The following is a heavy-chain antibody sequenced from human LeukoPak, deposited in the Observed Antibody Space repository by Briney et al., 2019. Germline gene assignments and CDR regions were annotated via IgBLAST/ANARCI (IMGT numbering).Heavy chain of an antibody. D-gene: IGHD3-9*01. J-gene: IGHJ3*02. CDR2: IFHSGTT. V-gene: IGHV4-38-2*02. CDR1: GFTFSSYS. Sequence: PGGSLRLSCAASGFTFSSYSMNWVRQPPGKGLEWIGGIFHSGTTYYNPSLKSRVTMSVDTSKNQFSLKLSSVTAADTAVYYCARDARSFESDAFDIWGQGTMVTVSS. CDR3: ARDARSFESDAFDI.